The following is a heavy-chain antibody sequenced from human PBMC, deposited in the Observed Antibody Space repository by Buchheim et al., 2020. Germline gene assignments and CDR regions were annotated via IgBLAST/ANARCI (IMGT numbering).Heavy chain of an antibody. CDR1: GFSFGSYD. CDR3: VRVRSYCDDCYPDY. CDR2: IGNVGDT. D-gene: IGHD2-21*02. Sequence: EVQLVESGGGLVQAGGSLRLSCAASGFSFGSYDMHWVRQAAGKSLEWVSTIGNVGDTYYSASVKGRFTISSENGQNSLFLQMSSLRAGDTAVYYCVRVRSYCDDCYPDYWGQGTL. J-gene: IGHJ4*02. V-gene: IGHV3-13*01.